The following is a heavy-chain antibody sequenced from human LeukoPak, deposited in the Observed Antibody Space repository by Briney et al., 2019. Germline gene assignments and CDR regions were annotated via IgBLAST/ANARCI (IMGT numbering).Heavy chain of an antibody. Sequence: PSETLSLTCTVSGCSITSSSYYWGWIRQPPGKGLEWIGSIYYSGNTYYNPSLKSRVTISVDTSKNQFSLQLNSVTPEYTAVYYCARGRLRYFDWPELDYWGQGTLVTVSS. D-gene: IGHD3-9*01. CDR2: IYYSGNT. J-gene: IGHJ4*02. V-gene: IGHV4-39*07. CDR1: GCSITSSSYY. CDR3: ARGRLRYFDWPELDY.